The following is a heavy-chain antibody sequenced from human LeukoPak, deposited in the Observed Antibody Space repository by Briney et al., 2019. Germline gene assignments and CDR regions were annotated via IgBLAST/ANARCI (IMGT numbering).Heavy chain of an antibody. CDR2: INSDGSEG. J-gene: IGHJ4*02. CDR1: GFTFSGFW. CDR3: ARGAIVAAGYDY. D-gene: IGHD6-13*01. Sequence: GGSLRLSCAVSGFTFSGFWMSWSRQAPGKGLEWVASINSDGSEGYYADVVKGRFTISRDNAKNSLYLQINSLRAEDTAVYYCARGAIVAAGYDYWGQGTLVTVSS. V-gene: IGHV3-7*03.